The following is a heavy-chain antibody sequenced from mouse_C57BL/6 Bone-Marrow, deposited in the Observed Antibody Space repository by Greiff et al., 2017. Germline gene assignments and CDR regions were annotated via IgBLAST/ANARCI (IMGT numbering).Heavy chain of an antibody. CDR3: ARIYYDYDVGGFDY. CDR2: IDPSDSYT. J-gene: IGHJ2*01. V-gene: IGHV1-69*01. D-gene: IGHD2-4*01. CDR1: GYTFTSYW. Sequence: QVQLQQSGAELVMPGASVKLSCKASGYTFTSYWMHWVKQRPGQGLEWIGEIDPSDSYTNYNQKFKGKSTLTVDKSSSTAYMQLSSLTSEDSAVYYCARIYYDYDVGGFDYWGQGTTLTVSS.